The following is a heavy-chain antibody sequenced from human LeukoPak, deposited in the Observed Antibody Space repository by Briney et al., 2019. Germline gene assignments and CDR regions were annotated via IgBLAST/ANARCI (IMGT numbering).Heavy chain of an antibody. CDR3: ARLSVVTGIDY. Sequence: SQTLSLTCTVSGGSISSGGYYWSWIRQHPGKGLEWIGYIYYSGSTYYNPSLKSRVTISVDTSKNQFSLKLSSVTAADTAVYYCARLSVVTGIDYWGQGTLVTVSP. CDR2: IYYSGST. J-gene: IGHJ4*02. CDR1: GGSISSGGYY. V-gene: IGHV4-31*03. D-gene: IGHD4-23*01.